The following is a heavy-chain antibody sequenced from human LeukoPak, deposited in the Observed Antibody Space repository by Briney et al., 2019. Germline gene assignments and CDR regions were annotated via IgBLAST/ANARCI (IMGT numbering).Heavy chain of an antibody. CDR2: INHSGST. J-gene: IGHJ3*02. CDR3: ASHPYSSGWYAAAFDI. D-gene: IGHD6-19*01. CDR1: GGSFSGYY. Sequence: SETLSLTCAVYGGSFSGYYWSWIRQPPGKGLEWIGEINHSGSTNYNPSLKSRVTISVDTSKNQFSLKLSSVTAADTAVYYCASHPYSSGWYAAAFDIWGQGTMVTVSS. V-gene: IGHV4-34*01.